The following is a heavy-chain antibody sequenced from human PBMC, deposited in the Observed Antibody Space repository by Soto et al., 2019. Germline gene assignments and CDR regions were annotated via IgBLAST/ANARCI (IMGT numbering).Heavy chain of an antibody. Sequence: PVGSLRHSCAASGLTCSSYSMSRVRQATGKGLEWVSSISSSSSYIYYADSVKGRFTISRDNAKNSLYLQMNSLRAEDTAVYYCARVCGSLRITMVRGVIPYMDVWGKGTTLTVSS. V-gene: IGHV3-21*01. J-gene: IGHJ6*03. D-gene: IGHD3-10*01. CDR1: GLTCSSYS. CDR3: ARVCGSLRITMVRGVIPYMDV. CDR2: ISSSSSYI.